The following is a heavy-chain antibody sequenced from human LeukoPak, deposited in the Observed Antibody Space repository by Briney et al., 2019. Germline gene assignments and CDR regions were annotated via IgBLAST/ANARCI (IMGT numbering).Heavy chain of an antibody. Sequence: GGSLRLSCAASGFTFSDYYMSWIRQAPGKGLEWVSYISSSGSTIYYADSVKGRFTISRDNAKNSLYLQMNSLRADDTAVYYCARDRVRGRYYYGMDVWGLGTTVTVSS. CDR3: ARDRVRGRYYYGMDV. D-gene: IGHD3-16*02. CDR2: ISSSGSTI. CDR1: GFTFSDYY. J-gene: IGHJ6*02. V-gene: IGHV3-11*01.